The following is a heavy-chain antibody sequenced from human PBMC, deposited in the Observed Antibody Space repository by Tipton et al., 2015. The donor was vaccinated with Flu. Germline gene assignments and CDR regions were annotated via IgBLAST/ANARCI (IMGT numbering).Heavy chain of an antibody. CDR3: AKSPGYGDVFDY. CDR2: IKPDESEI. J-gene: IGHJ4*02. D-gene: IGHD5-12*01. CDR1: GFTFTSYW. Sequence: SLRLSCAASGFTFTSYWMSWVRQAPGKGLEWVANIKPDESEIYYVDSVKGRFTVSRDNAKSSVYLQVNSLTAEDTALYYCAKSPGYGDVFDYWGQGALVTVSS. V-gene: IGHV3-7*01.